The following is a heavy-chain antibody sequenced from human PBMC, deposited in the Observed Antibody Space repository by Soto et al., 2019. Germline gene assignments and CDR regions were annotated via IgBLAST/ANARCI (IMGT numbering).Heavy chain of an antibody. CDR2: INPNSGGT. D-gene: IGHD3-3*01. Sequence: GASVKVSCKASGYTFTGYYMHWVRQAPGQGLEWMGWINPNSGGTNYAQKFQGRVTMTRDTSTSTVYMELSSLRSEDTAVYYCARDGARLTIFGVVTLYGMDVWGQGTTVTVSS. J-gene: IGHJ6*02. CDR1: GYTFTGYY. V-gene: IGHV1-2*02. CDR3: ARDGARLTIFGVVTLYGMDV.